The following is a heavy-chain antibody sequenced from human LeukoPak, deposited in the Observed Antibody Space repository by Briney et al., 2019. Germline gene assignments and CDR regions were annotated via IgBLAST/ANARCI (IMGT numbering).Heavy chain of an antibody. V-gene: IGHV1-18*01. CDR3: ARNVGSGSYYTSYYFDY. Sequence: ASVKVSCKASGYTFTSYGISWVRQAPGQGLEWMGWISAYSGNTNYAQKLQGRVTTTTDTSTSTAYMELRSLRSDDTAVYYCARNVGSGSYYTSYYFDYWGQGTLVTVSS. CDR2: ISAYSGNT. D-gene: IGHD3-10*01. CDR1: GYTFTSYG. J-gene: IGHJ4*02.